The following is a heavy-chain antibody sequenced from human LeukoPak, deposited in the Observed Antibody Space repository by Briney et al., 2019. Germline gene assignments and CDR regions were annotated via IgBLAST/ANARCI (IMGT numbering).Heavy chain of an antibody. V-gene: IGHV4-34*01. J-gene: IGHJ3*01. D-gene: IGHD6-6*01. CDR3: ARHESDSSSAAFDS. CDR1: GGSFSGYF. CDR2: IHHSGHT. Sequence: PSETLSLTCAVHGGSFSGYFWSWIRQPPGKELEYIGEIHHSGHTTYNPSPKSRVTTSVDTSKNQFSLSMISVTAADTAVYYCARHESDSSSAAFDSWGQGTTVIVSS.